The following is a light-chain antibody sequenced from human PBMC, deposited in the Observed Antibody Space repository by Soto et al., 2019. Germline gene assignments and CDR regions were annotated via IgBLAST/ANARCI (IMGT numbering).Light chain of an antibody. CDR2: DAS. V-gene: IGKV3-15*01. CDR3: QQYNNWTQT. CDR1: QSLRSS. Sequence: ETMMTQSPDTLSVSLGERATLSCGASQSLRSSLAWYQQKPGKAPRLLIYDASTRATGIPARLSGSGYGTDLTITISGMKYEDFAVYYCQQYNNWTQTFGQGTQVDI. J-gene: IGKJ1*01.